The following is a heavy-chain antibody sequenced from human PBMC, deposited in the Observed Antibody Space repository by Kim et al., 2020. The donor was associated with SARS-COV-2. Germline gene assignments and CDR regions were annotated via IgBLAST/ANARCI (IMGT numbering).Heavy chain of an antibody. J-gene: IGHJ4*02. Sequence: GGSLRLSCAASGFTFSSYWMHWVRQAPGKGLVWVSRVNRDRSTTNYADSVKGRFTISRDNAKNTLYLQMNSLRAEDTAVYYCARETPVRGEYYFDYWGQGILVTVSS. D-gene: IGHD3-10*01. CDR2: VNRDRSTT. CDR1: GFTFSSYW. CDR3: ARETPVRGEYYFDY. V-gene: IGHV3-74*01.